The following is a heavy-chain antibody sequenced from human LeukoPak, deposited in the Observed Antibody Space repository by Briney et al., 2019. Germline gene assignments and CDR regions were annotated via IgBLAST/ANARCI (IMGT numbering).Heavy chain of an antibody. CDR2: ISNSGSTI. D-gene: IGHD3-9*01. CDR1: GFTFSSYE. V-gene: IGHV3-48*03. CDR3: ARDLILTGFNY. J-gene: IGHJ4*02. Sequence: GGSLRLSCAASGFTFSSYEMNWVRQAPGKGLEWVSYISNSGSTIYHADSVKGRFTISRDNAKNSLYLQMNSLRAEDTAVYYCARDLILTGFNYWGQGTLVTVSS.